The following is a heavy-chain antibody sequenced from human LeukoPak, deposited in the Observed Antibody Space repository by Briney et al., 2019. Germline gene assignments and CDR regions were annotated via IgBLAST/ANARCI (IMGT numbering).Heavy chain of an antibody. V-gene: IGHV4-39*07. J-gene: IGHJ5*02. Sequence: SETLSLTCTLSGGSISSSSYYWGWIRQPPGKGLEWIGSIYYSGSTYYNPSLKSRVTISVDTSKNQFSLKLSSVTAADTAVYYCARARHSSSWYKGAAAFGFDPWGQGTLVTVSS. CDR3: ARARHSSSWYKGAAAFGFDP. D-gene: IGHD6-13*01. CDR1: GGSISSSSYY. CDR2: IYYSGST.